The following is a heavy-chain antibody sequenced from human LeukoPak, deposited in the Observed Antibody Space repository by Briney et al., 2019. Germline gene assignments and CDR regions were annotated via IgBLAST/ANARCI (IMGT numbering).Heavy chain of an antibody. CDR3: ARVKGGVFDY. D-gene: IGHD3-16*01. V-gene: IGHV1-69*13. J-gene: IGHJ4*02. Sequence: ASVKVSCKASGYTFTSYYMHWVRQAPGQGLEWMGGIIPIFGTANYAQKFQGRVTITADESTSTAYMELSSLRSEDTAVYYCARVKGGVFDYWGQGTLVTVSS. CDR1: GYTFTSYY. CDR2: IIPIFGTA.